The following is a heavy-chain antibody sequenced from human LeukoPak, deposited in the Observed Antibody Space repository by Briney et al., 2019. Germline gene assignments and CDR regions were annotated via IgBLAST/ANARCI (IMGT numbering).Heavy chain of an antibody. CDR1: GGSFSRYA. J-gene: IGHJ6*02. CDR3: ARKASPYYYGMDV. D-gene: IGHD2-21*01. V-gene: IGHV1-69*13. CDR2: IIPIFGTA. Sequence: SVKVSCKASGGSFSRYAISWVQQAPGQGLEWMGGIIPIFGTANYAQKFQGRVTITADESTRTAYMELRTLRSEDTAIYYCARKASPYYYGMDVWGQGTTVTVSS.